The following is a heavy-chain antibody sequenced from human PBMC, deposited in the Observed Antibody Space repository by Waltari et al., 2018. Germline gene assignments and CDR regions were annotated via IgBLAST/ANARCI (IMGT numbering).Heavy chain of an antibody. CDR3: ARGRAYYYDSSPPPGGNWFDP. CDR1: GGSISSYY. D-gene: IGHD3-22*01. V-gene: IGHV4-59*01. CDR2: IYYSGST. J-gene: IGHJ5*02. Sequence: QVQLQESGPGLVKPSETLSLTCTVSGGSISSYYWSWIRQPPGKGLEWIGYIYYSGSTNDNPSLKSRVTISVDTSKNQFSLKLSSVTAADTAVYYCARGRAYYYDSSPPPGGNWFDPWGQGTLVTVSS.